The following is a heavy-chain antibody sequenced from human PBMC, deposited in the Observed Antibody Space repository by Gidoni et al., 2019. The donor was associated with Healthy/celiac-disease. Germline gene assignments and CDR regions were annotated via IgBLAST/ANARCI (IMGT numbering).Heavy chain of an antibody. CDR2: IYTSGST. V-gene: IGHV4-4*07. CDR3: ARDIYYDSSGYYSVDDYYYYYYMDV. J-gene: IGHJ6*03. CDR1: GGSISSYY. Sequence: QVQLQESGPGLVKPSETLSLTCTVSGGSISSYYWSWIRQPAGKGLEWIGRIYTSGSTNYNPSLKSRVTMSVDTSKNQFSLKLSSVTAADTAVYYCARDIYYDSSGYYSVDDYYYYYYMDVWGKGTTVTVSS. D-gene: IGHD3-22*01.